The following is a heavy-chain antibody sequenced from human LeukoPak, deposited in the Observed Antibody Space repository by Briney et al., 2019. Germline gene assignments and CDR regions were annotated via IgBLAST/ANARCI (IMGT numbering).Heavy chain of an antibody. J-gene: IGHJ6*02. V-gene: IGHV3-74*01. CDR3: ARVRYCSGGSCYFYNAMDV. D-gene: IGHD2-15*01. Sequence: GGSLRLSCAASGFTFSSHWMHWVRQAPGKGLEWVSRIKTDGSSTDYADSVKGRFTISRDNAKNTLYLQMNSLRAEDTAVYYCARVRYCSGGSCYFYNAMDVWGQGTTVTVSS. CDR1: GFTFSSHW. CDR2: IKTDGSST.